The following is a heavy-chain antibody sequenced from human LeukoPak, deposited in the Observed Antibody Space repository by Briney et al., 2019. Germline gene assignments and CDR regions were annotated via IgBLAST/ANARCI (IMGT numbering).Heavy chain of an antibody. V-gene: IGHV3-74*01. CDR2: IKSDGSTT. CDR1: GFTFSAYW. CDR3: ARYCRGPDAFDI. D-gene: IGHD2-15*01. J-gene: IGHJ3*02. Sequence: GGSLRLSCAASGFTFSAYWMHWVRQAPGKGLVWVSRIKSDGSTTSYADSVKGRFTISRDNSKNTLYLQMNSLRAEDTAVYYCARYCRGPDAFDIWGQGTMVTVSS.